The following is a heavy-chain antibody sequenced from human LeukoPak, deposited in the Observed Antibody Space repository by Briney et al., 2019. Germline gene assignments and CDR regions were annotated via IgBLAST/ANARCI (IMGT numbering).Heavy chain of an antibody. CDR2: ISSSSSTI. J-gene: IGHJ4*02. CDR1: GFTFSSYS. V-gene: IGHV3-48*04. CDR3: ASFSD. D-gene: IGHD2/OR15-2a*01. Sequence: GGSLRLSCAASGFTFSSYSMNWVRQAPGKGLEWVSYISSSSSTIYYADPVKGRFTISRDNAKNSLYLQMNSLRAEDTAVYYCASFSDWGQGTLVTVSS.